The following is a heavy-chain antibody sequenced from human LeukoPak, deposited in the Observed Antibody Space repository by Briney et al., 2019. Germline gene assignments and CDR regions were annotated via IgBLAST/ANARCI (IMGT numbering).Heavy chain of an antibody. CDR3: AKDQQLQPFHY. Sequence: GGSLRLSCAASGFIFSTYGMHWVRQAPGKGLEWAAFIQFDGSNEYYADSVKGRFTIPRDNSKNTLYLQMNSLRAEDTSVYYCAKDQQLQPFHYWGQGTLVTVSS. CDR2: IQFDGSNE. CDR1: GFIFSTYG. J-gene: IGHJ4*02. V-gene: IGHV3-30*02. D-gene: IGHD2-2*01.